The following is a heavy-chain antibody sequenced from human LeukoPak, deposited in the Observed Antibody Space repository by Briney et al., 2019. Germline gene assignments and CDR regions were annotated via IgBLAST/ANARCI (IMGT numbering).Heavy chain of an antibody. CDR1: GFTFSSYS. CDR3: ARGLAGGNFDY. V-gene: IGHV3-48*04. J-gene: IGHJ4*02. Sequence: GVLRLSCAASGFTFSSYSMNWVRQAPGKGLEWVSYISSGSSTIYYADSVKGRFTISRDNAKNSLYLQMNSLRAEDTAVYYCARGLAGGNFDYWGQGTLVTVSS. CDR2: ISSGSSTI. D-gene: IGHD3-16*01.